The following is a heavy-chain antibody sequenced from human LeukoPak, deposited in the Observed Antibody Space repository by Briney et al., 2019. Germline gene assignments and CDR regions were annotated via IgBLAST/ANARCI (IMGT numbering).Heavy chain of an antibody. CDR2: ISANSGNT. CDR1: GYTFTSNG. D-gene: IGHD5-24*01. Sequence: GASVKVSCKASGYTFTSNGISWVRQAPGEGLEWMGWISANSGNTKYAQKIQGRVTMTTETSLSTAYMELRNLRYDDTAVYYCARDKNYRFEYWGQGTLVTVSS. J-gene: IGHJ4*02. V-gene: IGHV1-18*01. CDR3: ARDKNYRFEY.